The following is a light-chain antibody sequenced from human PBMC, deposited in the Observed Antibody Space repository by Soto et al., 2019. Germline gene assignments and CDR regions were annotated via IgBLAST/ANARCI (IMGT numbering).Light chain of an antibody. V-gene: IGKV3-20*01. CDR1: QNVYNY. J-gene: IGKJ4*01. CDR3: QQYGRSPLT. Sequence: EIVLTQSPGTLSLSPGERATLSCRASQNVYNYLAWYQHIPGQAPRLLIYGASSRATGIPDRFSGSGSGTDFTLTISRLEPEDFAVYYCQQYGRSPLTFGGGTKVDI. CDR2: GAS.